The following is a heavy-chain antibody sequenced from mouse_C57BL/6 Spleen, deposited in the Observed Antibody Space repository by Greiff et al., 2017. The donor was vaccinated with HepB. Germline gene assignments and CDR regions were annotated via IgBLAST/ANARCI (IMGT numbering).Heavy chain of an antibody. V-gene: IGHV2-2*01. Sequence: QVQLKESGPGLVQPSQSLSITCTVSGFSLTSYGVHWVRQSPGKGLEWLGVIWSGGSTDYNAAFISRLSISKDNYKSQVFFKMNSLQADDTAIYYCAREGVTTEGYYAMDYWGQGTSVTVSS. J-gene: IGHJ4*01. CDR2: IWSGGST. D-gene: IGHD2-2*01. CDR3: AREGVTTEGYYAMDY. CDR1: GFSLTSYG.